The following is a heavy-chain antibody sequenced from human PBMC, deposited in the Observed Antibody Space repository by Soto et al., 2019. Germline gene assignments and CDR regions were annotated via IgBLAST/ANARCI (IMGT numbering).Heavy chain of an antibody. V-gene: IGHV4-39*01. CDR3: AGAYCSGGSCWAWSNWFDP. CDR2: IFYSGST. D-gene: IGHD2-15*01. Sequence: SETLSLTCTVSGGSISSSSYYWGWIRQPPGKGLEWIGSIFYSGSTYYNPSLKSRVTISVDTSKNQFSLQLNSVTPEDTAVYYCAGAYCSGGSCWAWSNWFDPWGQGTLVTVPQ. CDR1: GGSISSSSYY. J-gene: IGHJ5*02.